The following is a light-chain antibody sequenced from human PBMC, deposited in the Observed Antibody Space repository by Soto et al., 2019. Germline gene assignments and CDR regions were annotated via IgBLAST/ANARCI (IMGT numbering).Light chain of an antibody. CDR2: DAF. V-gene: IGKV4-1*01. CDR1: QSVLYSSNNKNY. Sequence: ILLTHSPDSLAVSLSERATINCKASQSVLYSSNNKNYLAWYQQKVGRAPRLLIHDAFMRATGIPDRFSGSGSGTDFTLTIARLEPEDFAVYYCQQYGDSPRTFGQGTRLEIK. CDR3: QQYGDSPRT. J-gene: IGKJ5*01.